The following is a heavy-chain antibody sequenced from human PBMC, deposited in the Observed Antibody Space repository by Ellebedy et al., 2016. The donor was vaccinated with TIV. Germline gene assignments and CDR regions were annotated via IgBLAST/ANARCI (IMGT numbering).Heavy chain of an antibody. J-gene: IGHJ6*02. CDR1: GFTFSRYG. V-gene: IGHV3-30*18. CDR2: ISNEGGQK. D-gene: IGHD3/OR15-3a*01. CDR3: AKDSLVISGKDYYYAMDV. Sequence: GESLKISXAASGFTFSRYGMHWVRQAPGKGLESVAIISNEGGQKYYGDSVQGRFTISRDNSRNTLYLEMNSLRDEDTAVYYCAKDSLVISGKDYYYAMDVWGRGTTVTVSS.